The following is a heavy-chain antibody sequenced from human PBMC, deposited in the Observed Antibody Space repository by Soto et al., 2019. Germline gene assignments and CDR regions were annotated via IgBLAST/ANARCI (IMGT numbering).Heavy chain of an antibody. V-gene: IGHV3-23*01. CDR2: ISGSGGST. CDR1: GFTFSSYA. D-gene: IGHD3-22*01. CDR3: AKALTYYYDSSGYYYDY. Sequence: GGSLRLSCAASGFTFSSYAMSWVRQAPGKGLEWVSAISGSGGSTYYADSVKGRFTISRDNSKNTLYLQMNSLRAEDTAVYYCAKALTYYYDSSGYYYDYWGQGTLVTVSS. J-gene: IGHJ4*02.